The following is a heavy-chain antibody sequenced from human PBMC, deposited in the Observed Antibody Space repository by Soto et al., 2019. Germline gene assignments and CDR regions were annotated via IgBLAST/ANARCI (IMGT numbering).Heavy chain of an antibody. CDR3: ARESEDLTSNFDY. V-gene: IGHV3-21*06. CDR1: GFTFTRYS. CDR2: ISSTTNYI. J-gene: IGHJ4*02. Sequence: XGSLRLSCAAAGFTFTRYSMNWVRQAPGKGLDWVSSISSTTNYIYYGDSMKGRFTISRDNAKNSLYLEMNSLRAEDTVVYYCARESEDLTSNFDYWGQGTLVTVSS.